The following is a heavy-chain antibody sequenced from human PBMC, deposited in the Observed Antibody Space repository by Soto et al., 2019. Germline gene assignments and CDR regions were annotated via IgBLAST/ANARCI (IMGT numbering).Heavy chain of an antibody. V-gene: IGHV4-34*01. CDR3: ARDKARRDAFDI. J-gene: IGHJ3*02. CDR1: GGSFSGYY. Sequence: PSETLSLTCAVYGGSFSGYYWSWIRQPPGKGLEWIGEINHSGSTNYNPSLKSRVTISVDTSKNQSSLKLSSVTAADTAVYYCARDKARRDAFDIWGQGTMVTV. CDR2: INHSGST. D-gene: IGHD6-6*01.